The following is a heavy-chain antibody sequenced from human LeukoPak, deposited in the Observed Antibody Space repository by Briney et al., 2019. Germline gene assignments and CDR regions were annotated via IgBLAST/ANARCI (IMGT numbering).Heavy chain of an antibody. D-gene: IGHD6-19*01. CDR1: GYTFTGYY. CDR2: INPNSGGT. V-gene: IGHV1-2*02. Sequence: ASVEVSCKASGYTFTGYYMHWVRQAPGQGLEWMGWINPNSGGTNYAQKFQGRVTMTRDTSISTAYMELSRLRSDDTAVYYCARKAVAGTGKFDYWGQGTLVTVSS. CDR3: ARKAVAGTGKFDY. J-gene: IGHJ4*02.